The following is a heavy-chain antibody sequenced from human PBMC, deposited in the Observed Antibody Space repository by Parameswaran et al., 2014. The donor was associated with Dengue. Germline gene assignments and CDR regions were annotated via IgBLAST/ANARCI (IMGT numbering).Heavy chain of an antibody. CDR2: IDWDDDT. CDR3: ARITSDYGGDSAGYFDY. D-gene: IGHD4-23*01. V-gene: IGHV2-70*11. J-gene: IGHJ4*02. Sequence: RWIRQPPGKALEWLARIDWDDDTYYSTSLKTRLSISKDASKNQVVLTMTNMDPVDTATYYCARITSDYGGDSAGYFDYWGQGTLVTVSS.